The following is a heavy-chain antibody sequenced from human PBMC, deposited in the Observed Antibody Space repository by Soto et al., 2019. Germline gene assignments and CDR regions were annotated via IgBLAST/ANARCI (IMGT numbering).Heavy chain of an antibody. J-gene: IGHJ4*02. D-gene: IGHD2-15*01. CDR3: ARGGGCSGGSCNFDY. CDR1: GFTFSSYS. CDR2: ISSSSSTI. Sequence: EVQLVESGGGLVQPGGSLRLSCAASGFTFSSYSMNWVRQAPGKGLEWVSYISSSSSTIYYADSVKGRFTISRDNAKNSLYLQMNSMRAEDTAVYYCARGGGCSGGSCNFDYWGQGTLLTVSS. V-gene: IGHV3-48*01.